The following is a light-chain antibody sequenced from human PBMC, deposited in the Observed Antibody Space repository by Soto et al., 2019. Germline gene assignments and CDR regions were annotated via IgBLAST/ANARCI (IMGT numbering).Light chain of an antibody. CDR2: TNS. CDR1: SPNVGTNP. CDR3: ATWDDNVYV. V-gene: IGLV1-44*01. Sequence: QSVLTQPPSPSGTPGQTVTISSSISSPNVGTNPVAWYQQLPGTAPKLLIYTNSQRPLGVPVRFSGSKSGTSASLAISGLQSEDEGDYYCATWDDNVYVFGTGTKVTVL. J-gene: IGLJ1*01.